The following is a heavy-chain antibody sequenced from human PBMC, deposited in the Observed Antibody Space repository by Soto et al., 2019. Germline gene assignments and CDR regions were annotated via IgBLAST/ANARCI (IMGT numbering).Heavy chain of an antibody. Sequence: EVQLVESGGGLVQPGGSLRLSCAASGFTFSTYSMNWVRQAPGKGLEWVSYISSTSSTIAYTDSVKGRFTISRDNAESLLCPQMNGLRDAETAVYYCSRDPSGGNSLANWGHVNLVTVSS. V-gene: IGHV3-48*02. J-gene: IGHJ1*01. CDR1: GFTFSTYS. CDR3: SRDPSGGNSLAN. D-gene: IGHD2-21*02. CDR2: ISSTSSTI.